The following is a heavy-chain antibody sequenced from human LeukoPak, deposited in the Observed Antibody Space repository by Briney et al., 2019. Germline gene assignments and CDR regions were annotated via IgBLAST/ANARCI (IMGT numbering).Heavy chain of an antibody. CDR1: GFTFSSYS. CDR3: ARVNLALVAFDI. Sequence: GGSLRLSCAASGFTFSSYSMNWVRQAPGKGLEWVSSISSSSSYICYADSVKGRFTISRDNAKNSLYLQMNSLRAEDTAVYYCARVNLALVAFDIWGQGTMDTVSS. D-gene: IGHD2-8*02. J-gene: IGHJ3*02. V-gene: IGHV3-21*01. CDR2: ISSSSSYI.